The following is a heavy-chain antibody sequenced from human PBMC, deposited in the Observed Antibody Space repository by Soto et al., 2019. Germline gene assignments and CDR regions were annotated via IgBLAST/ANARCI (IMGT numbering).Heavy chain of an antibody. J-gene: IGHJ4*02. Sequence: GGSLRLSCAASGFTFSSYAMSWVRQAPGKGLEWVSAISGSGGSTYYADSVKGRFTISRDNSKNTLYLQMNSLRAEDTAVYYCAKVEERSSSSRNYFDYWGQGTPVTVSS. V-gene: IGHV3-23*01. CDR3: AKVEERSSSSRNYFDY. CDR1: GFTFSSYA. D-gene: IGHD6-6*01. CDR2: ISGSGGST.